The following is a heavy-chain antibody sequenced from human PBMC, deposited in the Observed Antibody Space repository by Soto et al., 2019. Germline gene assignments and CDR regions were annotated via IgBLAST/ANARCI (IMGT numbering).Heavy chain of an antibody. CDR3: ARADYSNYGGRDYYYYYGMDV. CDR1: GYTFTSYD. Sequence: EASVTVSCKASGYTFTSYDINWVRQATGQGLEWMGWMNPNSGNTGYAQKFQGRVTMTRNTSISTAYMELSSLRSEDTAVYYCARADYSNYGGRDYYYYYGMDVWGQGTTVTVSS. J-gene: IGHJ6*02. V-gene: IGHV1-8*01. D-gene: IGHD4-4*01. CDR2: MNPNSGNT.